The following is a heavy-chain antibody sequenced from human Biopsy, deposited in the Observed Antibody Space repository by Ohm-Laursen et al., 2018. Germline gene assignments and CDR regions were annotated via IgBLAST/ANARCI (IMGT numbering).Heavy chain of an antibody. CDR3: ARNAGWYGDLYYFDY. D-gene: IGHD6-19*01. Sequence: DSVKVSCKASGDSFTSYYMHWVRQAPGQGLEWMGMINPSGSTTSYTQIFQGRVTMTRDTSKSTVYMELSILRSADTAVYFCARNAGWYGDLYYFDYWGQGTLVTVSS. V-gene: IGHV1-46*01. J-gene: IGHJ4*02. CDR2: INPSGSTT. CDR1: GDSFTSYY.